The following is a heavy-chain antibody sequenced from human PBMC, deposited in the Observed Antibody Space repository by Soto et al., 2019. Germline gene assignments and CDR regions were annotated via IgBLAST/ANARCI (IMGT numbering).Heavy chain of an antibody. V-gene: IGHV3-23*01. D-gene: IGHD1-26*01. CDR3: AKWPPSPKMGVTTH. J-gene: IGHJ4*02. CDR2: ITVAGGGT. Sequence: EVQLLESGGGLVQPGGSLRLSCAASGFAFTSSAMAWVRQAPGKGLQWVSAITVAGGGTYYADSVKGRFTISRDNSKNTLFLQMNSLSADDTALDVCAKWPPSPKMGVTTHWGQGTLVSVSS. CDR1: GFAFTSSA.